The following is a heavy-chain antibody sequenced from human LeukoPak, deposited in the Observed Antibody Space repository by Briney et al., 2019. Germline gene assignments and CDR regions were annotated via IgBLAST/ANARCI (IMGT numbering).Heavy chain of an antibody. CDR1: GFTFDDYA. J-gene: IGHJ4*02. V-gene: IGHV3-9*01. CDR3: AKEPHRNYYDSSGYFDY. CDR2: ISWNSGSI. D-gene: IGHD3-22*01. Sequence: GGSLRLSCAASGFTFDDYAMHWVRQAPGKGLEWVSGISWNSGSIGYADSVKGRFTISRDKSKNTLYLQMNSLRAEDTALYYCAKEPHRNYYDSSGYFDYWGQGTLVTVSS.